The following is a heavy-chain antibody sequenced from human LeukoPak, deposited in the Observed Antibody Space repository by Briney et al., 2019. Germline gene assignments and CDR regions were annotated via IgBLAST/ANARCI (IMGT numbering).Heavy chain of an antibody. Sequence: ASLKVSCKSSGYTFTGYYMHWVRQAPGQGLEWMGWINPSSGGASYAQKFQGRVTMTRDASISTAYMELSRLRSDDTALYYCAKTARGDSGYDLTWLDPWGQGTLVTVSS. D-gene: IGHD5-12*01. V-gene: IGHV1-2*02. J-gene: IGHJ5*02. CDR2: INPSSGGA. CDR3: AKTARGDSGYDLTWLDP. CDR1: GYTFTGYY.